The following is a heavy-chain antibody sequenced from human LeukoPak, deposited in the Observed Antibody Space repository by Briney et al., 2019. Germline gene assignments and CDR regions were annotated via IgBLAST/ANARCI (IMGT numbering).Heavy chain of an antibody. J-gene: IGHJ3*02. D-gene: IGHD3-22*01. CDR1: SGSIGSYH. V-gene: IGHV4-59*08. CDR3: ARSERITMILGGAFDI. Sequence: PSETLSLTCTVSSGSIGSYHWSWIRQPPGKGLEWIGYIYYSGSTNYSPSLKSRVTISVDTSKNQFSLKLSSVTASDTAMYYCARSERITMILGGAFDIWGQGTMVTVSS. CDR2: IYYSGST.